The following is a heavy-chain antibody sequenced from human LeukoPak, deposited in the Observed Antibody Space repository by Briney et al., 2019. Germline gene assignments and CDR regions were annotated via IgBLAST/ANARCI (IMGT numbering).Heavy chain of an antibody. CDR1: GYTFTSYY. CDR2: INPSGGST. J-gene: IGHJ4*02. D-gene: IGHD3-10*01. V-gene: IGHV1-46*01. Sequence: GASVKVSCKASGYTFTSYYMHWVRQAPGQGLEWMGIINPSGGSTSYAQKFQGRVTMTRDMSTSTAYMELRSLRSDDTAVYYCARDQTQIWFGEGLWYFDYWGQGTLVTVSS. CDR3: ARDQTQIWFGEGLWYFDY.